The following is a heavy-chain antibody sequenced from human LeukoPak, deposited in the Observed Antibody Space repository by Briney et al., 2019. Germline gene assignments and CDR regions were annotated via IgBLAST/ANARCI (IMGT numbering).Heavy chain of an antibody. J-gene: IGHJ4*02. CDR1: GFTFSSYG. V-gene: IGHV3-33*01. Sequence: PGRSLRLSCAASGFTFSSYGMHWVRQAPGKGLEWVAVIWYDGSNKYCADSVKGRFTISRDNSKNTLYLQMNSLRAEDTAVYYCASTSGWYEPIDYWGQGTLVTVSS. D-gene: IGHD6-19*01. CDR2: IWYDGSNK. CDR3: ASTSGWYEPIDY.